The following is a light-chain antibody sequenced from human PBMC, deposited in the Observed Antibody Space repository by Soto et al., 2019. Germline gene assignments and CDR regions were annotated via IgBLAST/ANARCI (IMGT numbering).Light chain of an antibody. CDR3: QRYDISPFP. CDR2: GAS. J-gene: IGKJ2*01. CDR1: QSVSSPY. V-gene: IGKV3-20*01. Sequence: EIVLTQSPGTLSLSPGERATLSCRASQSVSSPYLAWYQQKPGQAPRLLIYGASSRATGIPDRFSGSGSGTDFTLTSSRLGPEDFAVYYCQRYDISPFPFGQGTKLEIK.